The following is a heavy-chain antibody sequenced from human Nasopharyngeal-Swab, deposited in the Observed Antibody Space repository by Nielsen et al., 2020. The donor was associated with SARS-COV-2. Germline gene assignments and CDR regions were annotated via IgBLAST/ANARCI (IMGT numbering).Heavy chain of an antibody. Sequence: GGSLRLSCRGSGYTFSSYWIGWVRQTPGKGLEWMGIIYPGDSDTKYSPSFQGQVTISADKSISTAYLQWSSLKAADTAMYYCARDEGVYSSSSRGAFDIWGQGTMVTVSS. CDR2: IYPGDSDT. D-gene: IGHD6-6*01. V-gene: IGHV5-51*01. CDR1: GYTFSSYW. CDR3: ARDEGVYSSSSRGAFDI. J-gene: IGHJ3*02.